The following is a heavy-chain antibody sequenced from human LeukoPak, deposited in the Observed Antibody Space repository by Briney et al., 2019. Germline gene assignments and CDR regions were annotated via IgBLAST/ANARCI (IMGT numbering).Heavy chain of an antibody. V-gene: IGHV1-2*02. J-gene: IGHJ4*02. CDR3: ARVNDYDGPGFFDY. Sequence: ASVKVSCKASGYTFIGYYIHWVRQAPGQGLEWMGWMNPNSGDTNCAQKFQGRVTMTRDTSISTAYMELSRLRSDDTAVYYCARVNDYDGPGFFDYWGQGTLVTVSS. CDR1: GYTFIGYY. CDR2: MNPNSGDT. D-gene: IGHD4-17*01.